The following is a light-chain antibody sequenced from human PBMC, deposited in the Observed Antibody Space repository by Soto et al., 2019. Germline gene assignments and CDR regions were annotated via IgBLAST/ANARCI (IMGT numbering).Light chain of an antibody. CDR1: SSDVGDYNY. CDR3: CSYAGGYVV. Sequence: QSALTQPRSVSGSPGQSVTISCTGTSSDVGDYNYVSWYQQHPGKAPKLMIFDVTKRPSGVPDRFSGSKSGNTASLTISGLQAEDEADYYCCSYAGGYVVFGGGTKLTVL. V-gene: IGLV2-11*01. CDR2: DVT. J-gene: IGLJ2*01.